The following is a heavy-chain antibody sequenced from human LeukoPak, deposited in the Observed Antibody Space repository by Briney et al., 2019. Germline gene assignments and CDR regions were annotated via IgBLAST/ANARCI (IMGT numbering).Heavy chain of an antibody. Sequence: GASVKVSCKASGYTFTGYYMHWVRQAPGQGLEWMGWINPNSGGTNYAQKFQGRVTMTRDTSISTAYMELSRLRSDDTAVYHCVRAGSGSFLFDYWGQGTLATVSS. D-gene: IGHD3-10*01. J-gene: IGHJ4*02. CDR2: INPNSGGT. CDR1: GYTFTGYY. V-gene: IGHV1-2*02. CDR3: VRAGSGSFLFDY.